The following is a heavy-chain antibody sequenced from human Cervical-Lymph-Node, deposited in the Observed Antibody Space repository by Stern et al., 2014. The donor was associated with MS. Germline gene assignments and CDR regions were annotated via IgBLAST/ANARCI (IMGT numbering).Heavy chain of an antibody. CDR1: GFSFHDFA. J-gene: IGHJ6*01. Sequence: VQLVQSGGGLVQPGGALTLRCAASGFSFHDFAMTWVRQAPGKGLEWVSSISGSGGNTFYSESVKGRFTISRDNSKNTQWLQMSSLRAEDTAIYYCAKGKTVTGSGYGIDVWGQGTTVTVSS. CDR3: AKGKTVTGSGYGIDV. V-gene: IGHV3-23*04. CDR2: ISGSGGNT. D-gene: IGHD6-19*01.